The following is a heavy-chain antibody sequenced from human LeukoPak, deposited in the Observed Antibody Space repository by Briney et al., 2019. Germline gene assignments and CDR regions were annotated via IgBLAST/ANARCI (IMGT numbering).Heavy chain of an antibody. V-gene: IGHV4-59*01. CDR2: IYYSGST. CDR3: ARGGGEPYYYDSSGYYAN. J-gene: IGHJ4*02. CDR1: GGSISSYY. Sequence: SETLSLTCTVSGGSISSYYWSWIRQPPGKGLEWIGYIYYSGSTNYNPSLKSRVTISVDTSKNQFFLKLSSVTAADTAVYYCARGGGEPYYYDSSGYYANWGQGTLVTVSS. D-gene: IGHD3-22*01.